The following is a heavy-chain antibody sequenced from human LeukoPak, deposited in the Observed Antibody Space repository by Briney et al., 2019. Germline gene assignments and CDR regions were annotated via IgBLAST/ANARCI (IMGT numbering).Heavy chain of an antibody. CDR2: INWNGDST. J-gene: IGHJ6*03. D-gene: IGHD2-2*01. CDR3: AREDIVVVPAAMDYYYMDV. CDR1: GFTFDDYG. V-gene: IGHV3-20*04. Sequence: GGSLRLSCVASGFTFDDYGMSWVRQAPGKGLEWVSGINWNGDSTGYADSVKGRFTISRDNAKNSLYLQMNSLRAEDTALYYCAREDIVVVPAAMDYYYMDVWGKGTTVTVSS.